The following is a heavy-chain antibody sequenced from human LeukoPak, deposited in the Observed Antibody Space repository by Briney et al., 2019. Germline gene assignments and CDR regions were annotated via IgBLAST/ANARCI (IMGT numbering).Heavy chain of an antibody. Sequence: ASVKVSCKVSGYTRTELSMHWVRQAPGKGLEWMGGFDPEDGETIYAQKFQGRVTMTEDTSTDTAYMELSSLRSEDTAVYYCATAPMGVPAATGAFDIWGQGTMVTVSS. V-gene: IGHV1-24*01. CDR2: FDPEDGET. CDR1: GYTRTELS. J-gene: IGHJ3*02. CDR3: ATAPMGVPAATGAFDI. D-gene: IGHD2-2*01.